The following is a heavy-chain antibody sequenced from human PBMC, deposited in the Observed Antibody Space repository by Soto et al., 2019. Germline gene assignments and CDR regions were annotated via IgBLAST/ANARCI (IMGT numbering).Heavy chain of an antibody. V-gene: IGHV3-74*01. D-gene: IGHD2-15*01. CDR3: ARGAKGGFDL. CDR2: IHSDGSST. Sequence: EVQLVESEGGLVQRGGSLRLSCAASGFTFNYYWMHWVRQAPGQGLVWVSHIHSDGSSTTYADSVKGRFTISRDNAKNTLYLQMNSLRAEDTAVYYCARGAKGGFDLWGQGTTVTVSS. CDR1: GFTFNYYW. J-gene: IGHJ3*01.